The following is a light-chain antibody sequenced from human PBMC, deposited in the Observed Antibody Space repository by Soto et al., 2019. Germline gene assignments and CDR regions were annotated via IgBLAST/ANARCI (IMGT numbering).Light chain of an antibody. Sequence: DIQMTQSPSSLSASVGDRVTITCRASLNIVNYLNWYQRKPGKAPKLLIYGASSLQRGVPSRFSGSGSGTDLTLTISTLQPEDFATFYCQQSYSVPLTFGGGTKVEIK. CDR2: GAS. CDR3: QQSYSVPLT. J-gene: IGKJ4*01. CDR1: LNIVNY. V-gene: IGKV1-39*01.